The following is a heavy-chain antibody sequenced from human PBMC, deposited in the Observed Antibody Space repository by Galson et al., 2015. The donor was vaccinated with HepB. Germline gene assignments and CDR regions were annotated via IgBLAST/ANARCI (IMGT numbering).Heavy chain of an antibody. Sequence: SVKVSCKASGGTFGSYSINWVRQAPGQGLEWMGRIIPILGLTNYAQNFQGRVTFTADKSTSTVYMELSSLRSEDTAVYYCARGVAVDTWYFFDFWGQGALVTVSS. CDR1: GGTFGSYS. CDR2: IIPILGLT. D-gene: IGHD6-19*01. V-gene: IGHV1-69*02. J-gene: IGHJ4*02. CDR3: ARGVAVDTWYFFDF.